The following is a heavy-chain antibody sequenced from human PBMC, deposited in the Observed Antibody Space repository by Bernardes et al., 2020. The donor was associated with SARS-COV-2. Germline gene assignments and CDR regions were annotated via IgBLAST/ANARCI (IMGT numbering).Heavy chain of an antibody. CDR2: FEPEDGET. J-gene: IGHJ5*02. CDR3: ATAPAVVTASWFDP. CDR1: GYTLTELS. V-gene: IGHV1-24*01. D-gene: IGHD2-21*02. Sequence: ASVKVSCKVSGYTLTELSMHWVRQAPGKGLEWMGGFEPEDGETIYAQKFQGRVTMTEDTSTDTAYMELSSLRSEDTAVYYCATAPAVVTASWFDPWGQGTLVTVSS.